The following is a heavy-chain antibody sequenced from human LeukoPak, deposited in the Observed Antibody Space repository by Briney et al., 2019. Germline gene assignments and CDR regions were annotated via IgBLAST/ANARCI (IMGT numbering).Heavy chain of an antibody. CDR3: AGSHTIAVAGTNYYYYYYMDV. V-gene: IGHV1-2*02. D-gene: IGHD6-19*01. Sequence: ASVKVSCKASGYTFTGYYMHWVRQAPGQGLEWMGWINPNSGGTNYAQKFQGRVTMTRDTSISTAYMELSRLRSDDTAVYYCAGSHTIAVAGTNYYYYYYMDVWGNGTTVTVSS. J-gene: IGHJ6*03. CDR2: INPNSGGT. CDR1: GYTFTGYY.